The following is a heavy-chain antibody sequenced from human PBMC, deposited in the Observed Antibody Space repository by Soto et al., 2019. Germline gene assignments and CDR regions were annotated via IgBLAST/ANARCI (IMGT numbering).Heavy chain of an antibody. J-gene: IGHJ4*02. CDR3: ARDSAIILITKSDLDY. CDR1: GYSFNNFA. Sequence: GASVKVSCKASGYSFNNFAIHWVRQAPGQRLEWMGWVNPANGETRYSQKFQGRVTFTEDTFANTAYMELSSLTSEDTAVYYCARDSAIILITKSDLDYWGQGTLVTVSS. CDR2: VNPANGET. D-gene: IGHD3-10*01. V-gene: IGHV1-3*01.